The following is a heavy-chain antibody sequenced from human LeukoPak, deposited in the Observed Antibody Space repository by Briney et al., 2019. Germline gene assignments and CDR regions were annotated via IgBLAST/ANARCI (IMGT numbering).Heavy chain of an antibody. D-gene: IGHD2-15*01. CDR3: ARDRCSGGSCYFDY. V-gene: IGHV1-18*01. J-gene: IGHJ4*02. CDR2: ISAYNGNT. Sequence: GASVKVSCKASGYTVTTFGISWVRQAPGQGLEWMGWISAYNGNTNYAQKLQGRVTMTTDTSTSTAYMELRSLRSDDTAVYYCARDRCSGGSCYFDYWGQGTLVTVSS. CDR1: GYTVTTFG.